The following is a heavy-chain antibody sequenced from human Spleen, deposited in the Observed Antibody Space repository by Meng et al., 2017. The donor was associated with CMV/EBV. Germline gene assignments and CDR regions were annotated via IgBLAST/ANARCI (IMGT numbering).Heavy chain of an antibody. CDR2: VTWNSGKI. V-gene: IGHV3-9*01. D-gene: IGHD5-12*01. Sequence: GGSLRLSCAASGFSFDDHAMHWVRQAPGKGPEWVSGVTWNSGKIMYAESVKGRFIISRDNVRNTLYVQMNSLRAADTAVYYCAKDRTAYDYSYYFDHWGRGTLVTVSS. CDR1: GFSFDDHA. J-gene: IGHJ4*02. CDR3: AKDRTAYDYSYYFDH.